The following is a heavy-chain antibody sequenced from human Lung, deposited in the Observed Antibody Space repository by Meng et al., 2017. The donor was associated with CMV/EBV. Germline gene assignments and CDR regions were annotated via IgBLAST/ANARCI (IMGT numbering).Heavy chain of an antibody. CDR1: FTFGSCA. J-gene: IGHJ5*02. CDR3: ARDHFVVVVAATPWFDP. Sequence: FTFGSCAMHWVRQAPGKWLEWVAVISYDGSNKYYADSVKGRFTISSDNSNNTLYLQMNSLSAEDTAVYYCARDHFVVVVAATPWFDPWGQGTLVTVSS. D-gene: IGHD2-15*01. CDR2: ISYDGSNK. V-gene: IGHV3-30-3*01.